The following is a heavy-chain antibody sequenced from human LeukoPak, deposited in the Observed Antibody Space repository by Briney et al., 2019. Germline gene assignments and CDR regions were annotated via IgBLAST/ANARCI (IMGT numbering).Heavy chain of an antibody. J-gene: IGHJ5*02. D-gene: IGHD5-18*01. CDR3: AREDHTANNWFDP. Sequence: SVKVSFKASGGSFSSYGISWVRQAPGQGLEWMGGIIPMLGRSNYAQKFQGRVTISTDESTSTAYMEMSSLRSEDTAVYYCAREDHTANNWFDPWGQGTLVTVSS. CDR2: IIPMLGRS. V-gene: IGHV1-69*05. CDR1: GGSFSSYG.